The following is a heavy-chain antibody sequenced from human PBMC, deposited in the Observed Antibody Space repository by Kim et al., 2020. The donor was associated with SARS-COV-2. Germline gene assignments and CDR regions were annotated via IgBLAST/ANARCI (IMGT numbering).Heavy chain of an antibody. CDR3: AKVLGYSGYGGLDH. CDR1: GVIFSSYG. Sequence: GGSLRRSCAASGVIFSSYGMSWVRQAPGKGLEWVAGLSGSGVNTFYADSVRGRFTISRDNARDTLYLQMRSLRADDAAVYYCAKVLGYSGYGGLDHWG. V-gene: IGHV3-23*01. J-gene: IGHJ4*01. CDR2: LSGSGVNT. D-gene: IGHD5-12*01.